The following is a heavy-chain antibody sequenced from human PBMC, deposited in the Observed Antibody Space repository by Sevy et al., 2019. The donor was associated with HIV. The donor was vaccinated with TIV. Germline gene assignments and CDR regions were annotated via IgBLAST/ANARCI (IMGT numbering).Heavy chain of an antibody. V-gene: IGHV3-30*18. CDR3: AKDPSPDYGDYGGPYYFDY. CDR2: ISYDGSNK. CDR1: GFTFSSYG. Sequence: GGSLRLSCAASGFTFSSYGMHWVRQAPGKGLEWVAVISYDGSNKYYADSVKGRFTISRDNSKNTLYLQMNGLRAEDTAVYYCAKDPSPDYGDYGGPYYFDYWGQGTLVTVSS. D-gene: IGHD4-17*01. J-gene: IGHJ4*02.